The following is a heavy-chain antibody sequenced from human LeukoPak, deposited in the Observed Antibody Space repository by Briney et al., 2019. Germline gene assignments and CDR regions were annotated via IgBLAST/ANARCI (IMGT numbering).Heavy chain of an antibody. CDR3: ARREYYYDSSGSRADY. D-gene: IGHD3-22*01. Sequence: SETLSLTCTVSGGSISSSSYYWGWIRQPPGKGLEWIGSIYYSGSTYYNPSLKSRVTISVDTSKNHFSLKLTSVTAADTAVYYCARREYYYDSSGSRADYWGQGTLVTVSS. J-gene: IGHJ4*02. V-gene: IGHV4-39*07. CDR2: IYYSGST. CDR1: GGSISSSSYY.